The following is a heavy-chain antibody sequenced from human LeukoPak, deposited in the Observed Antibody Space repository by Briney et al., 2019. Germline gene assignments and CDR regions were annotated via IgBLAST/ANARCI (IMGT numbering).Heavy chain of an antibody. V-gene: IGHV3-33*01. J-gene: IGHJ6*02. Sequence: GGSLRLSCAASGFTFSSYGMHWVRQAPGKGREWVAVIWYDGSNKSYAASVKGRFTISRDNSKNTLYLQMNSLRAEDTAVYYCAREDYDFWSGYPSYYYYGMDVWGQGTTVTVSS. CDR1: GFTFSSYG. CDR2: IWYDGSNK. CDR3: AREDYDFWSGYPSYYYYGMDV. D-gene: IGHD3-3*01.